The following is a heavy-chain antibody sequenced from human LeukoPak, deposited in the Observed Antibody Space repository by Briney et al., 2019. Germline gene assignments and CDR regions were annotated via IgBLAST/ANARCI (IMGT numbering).Heavy chain of an antibody. CDR2: SRNKANSYST. Sequence: GGSLRLSCAASGFIFSDHYMDRVRQAPGKGLEWVARSRNKANSYSTVYAASVHGRFTISRDESKNSLYLQMNRLISEDTSVYFCARGFHSFDIWGQGTMVTVSS. J-gene: IGHJ3*02. CDR3: ARGFHSFDI. V-gene: IGHV3-72*01. CDR1: GFIFSDHY.